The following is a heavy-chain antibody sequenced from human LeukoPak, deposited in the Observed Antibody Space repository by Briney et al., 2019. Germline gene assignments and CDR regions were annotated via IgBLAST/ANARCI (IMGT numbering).Heavy chain of an antibody. J-gene: IGHJ4*02. V-gene: IGHV3-30*02. D-gene: IGHD3-10*01. Sequence: GGSLRLSCAASGFTLSSYGMHWVRQAPGKGLEWVAFIRYDGSNKYYADPVKGRFTISRDNSENTLWLQMTSLRAEDTAVYYCAKAPVRGVISHLDYWGQGTLVTVSS. CDR1: GFTLSSYG. CDR3: AKAPVRGVISHLDY. CDR2: IRYDGSNK.